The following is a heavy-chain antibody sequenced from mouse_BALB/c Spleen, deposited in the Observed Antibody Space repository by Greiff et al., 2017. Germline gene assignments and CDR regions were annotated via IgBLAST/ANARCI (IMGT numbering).Heavy chain of an antibody. CDR2: IWSGGST. J-gene: IGHJ4*01. V-gene: IGHV2-2*02. CDR3: ARVVTTRYYYAMDY. D-gene: IGHD2-1*01. CDR1: GFSLTSYG. Sequence: QVQLKESGPGLVQPSQSLSITCTVSGFSLTSYGVHWVRQSPGKGLEWLGVIWSGGSTDYNAAFISRLSISKDNSKSQVFFKMNSLQANDTAIYYCARVVTTRYYYAMDYWGQGTSVTVSS.